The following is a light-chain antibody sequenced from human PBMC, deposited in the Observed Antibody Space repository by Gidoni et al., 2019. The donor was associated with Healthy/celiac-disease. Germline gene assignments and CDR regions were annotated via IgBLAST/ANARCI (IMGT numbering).Light chain of an antibody. CDR1: SGHSSYA. Sequence: QLLLTQSPSASASLGASVQLTCTLRSGHSSYALAWHQQQPEKGPRYLMKLNSDGSHSKGDGIPDRFAGSSSGAERYLTIASLQSEDEADYYCQTWGTGILCGGGTTLTVL. V-gene: IGLV4-69*01. CDR2: LNSDGSH. CDR3: QTWGTGIL. J-gene: IGLJ2*01.